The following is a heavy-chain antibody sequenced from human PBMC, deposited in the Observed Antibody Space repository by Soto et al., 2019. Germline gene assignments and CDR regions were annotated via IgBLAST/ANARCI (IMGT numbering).Heavy chain of an antibody. J-gene: IGHJ4*02. V-gene: IGHV4-34*01. Sequence: XXTLSLTCAVYRGSFTGYYWSWIRQPPGXGLEWIGETXHSGRXNYNQSLKSRVXISEDTSXXHFSLKLSYVTAEDTAVYYCARVVGSSGDYFDYWGKGTLVTVYS. CDR2: TXHSGRX. CDR3: ARVVGSSGDYFDY. CDR1: RGSFTGYY. D-gene: IGHD3-10*01.